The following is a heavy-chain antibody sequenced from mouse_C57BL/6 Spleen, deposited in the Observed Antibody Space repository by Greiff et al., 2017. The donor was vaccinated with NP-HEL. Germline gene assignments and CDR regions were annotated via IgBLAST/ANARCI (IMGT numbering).Heavy chain of an antibody. V-gene: IGHV1-80*01. CDR2: IYPGDGDT. CDR3: ERGNDYALDY. CDR1: GYAFSSYW. J-gene: IGHJ4*01. Sequence: QVQLQQSGAELVKPGASVKISCKASGYAFSSYWMHWVKQRPGKGLEWIGQIYPGDGDTNYNGKFKGKATLTADKSSSTAYMQLSSLTSEDSAVYFCERGNDYALDYWGQGTSVTVSS.